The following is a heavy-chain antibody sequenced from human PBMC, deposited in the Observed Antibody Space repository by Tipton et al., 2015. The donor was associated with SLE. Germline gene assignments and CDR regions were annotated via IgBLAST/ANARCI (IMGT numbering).Heavy chain of an antibody. CDR1: SGSVSNSNYY. J-gene: IGHJ4*02. D-gene: IGHD6-6*01. CDR2: IYYSGST. Sequence: TLSLTCAVSSGSVSNSNYYWSWIRQPPGKGLEWIGYIYYSGSTNYNPSLKSRVTISVDTSKNQFSLKLSSVTAADTAVYYCARGGPRSIAARPAFGYWGQGTLVTVSS. V-gene: IGHV4-61*01. CDR3: ARGGPRSIAARPAFGY.